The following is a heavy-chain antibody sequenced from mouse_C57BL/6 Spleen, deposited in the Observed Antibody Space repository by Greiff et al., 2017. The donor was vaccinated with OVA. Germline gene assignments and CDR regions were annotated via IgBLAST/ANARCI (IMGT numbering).Heavy chain of an antibody. J-gene: IGHJ2*01. Sequence: EVQLQQSGPELVKPGASVKISCKASGYTFTDYYMNWVQQSHGKSLEWIGDINPNNGGTSSNQKFKVKATFTVVTSSRPASMSLLSLPSDPSAVSSSALCDWAYDYWGQGTTLPVSS. CDR3: ALCDWAYDY. CDR2: INPNNGGT. D-gene: IGHD2-13*01. CDR1: GYTFTDYY. V-gene: IGHV1-26*01.